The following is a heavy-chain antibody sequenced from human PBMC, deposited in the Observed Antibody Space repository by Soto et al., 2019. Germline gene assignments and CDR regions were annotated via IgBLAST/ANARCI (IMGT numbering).Heavy chain of an antibody. V-gene: IGHV3-30*18. Sequence: VQLVESGGGVVQPGRSLRLSCAASGFTFSDYAMHWVRQAPGKGLEWVAVVSHDGRNTHYADSVKGRFTISRDSSKNTVSREMTSLRDEDTAVYYFAKGGRQWLVTSDFNYWGQGALVTVSS. CDR2: VSHDGRNT. CDR1: GFTFSDYA. D-gene: IGHD6-19*01. CDR3: AKGGRQWLVTSDFNY. J-gene: IGHJ4*02.